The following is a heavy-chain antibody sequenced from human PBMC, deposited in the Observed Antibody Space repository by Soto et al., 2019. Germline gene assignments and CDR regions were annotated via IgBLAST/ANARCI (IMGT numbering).Heavy chain of an antibody. CDR1: GGSVSSGSYY. Sequence: SETLSLTCTVSGGSVSSGSYYWSWIRQPPGKGLEWIGYIYYSGSTNYNPSLKSRVTISVDTSKNQFSLKLSSVTAAETAVYYCARDRDNWNEGGYYYYGMDVWGQGTTVTVSS. CDR3: ARDRDNWNEGGYYYYGMDV. V-gene: IGHV4-61*01. D-gene: IGHD1-1*01. J-gene: IGHJ6*02. CDR2: IYYSGST.